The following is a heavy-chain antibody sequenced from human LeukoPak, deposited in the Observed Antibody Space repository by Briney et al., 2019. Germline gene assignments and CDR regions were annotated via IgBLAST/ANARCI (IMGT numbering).Heavy chain of an antibody. J-gene: IGHJ4*02. CDR2: INTNTGNP. CDR1: GYTFTSYG. V-gene: IGHV7-4-1*02. Sequence: ASVKVSCKASGYTFTSYGISWVRQAPGQGLEWMGWINTNTGNPTYAQGFTGRFVFSLDTSVSTAYLQISSLKAEDTAVYYCARDRGYSGSYPGVADFDYWGQGTLVTVSS. D-gene: IGHD1-26*01. CDR3: ARDRGYSGSYPGVADFDY.